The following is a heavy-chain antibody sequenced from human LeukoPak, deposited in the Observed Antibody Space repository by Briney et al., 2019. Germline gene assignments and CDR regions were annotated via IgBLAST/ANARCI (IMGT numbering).Heavy chain of an antibody. CDR2: ISGSGGST. CDR3: AGDGEYCSSTSCYVFDY. J-gene: IGHJ4*02. D-gene: IGHD2-2*01. CDR1: GFTFSSYA. Sequence: PGGSLRLSCAASGFTFSSYAMSWVRQAPGKGLEWVSAISGSGGSTYYADSVKGRFTISRDNSKNTLYLQMNSLRAEDTAVYYCAGDGEYCSSTSCYVFDYWGQGTLVTVSS. V-gene: IGHV3-23*01.